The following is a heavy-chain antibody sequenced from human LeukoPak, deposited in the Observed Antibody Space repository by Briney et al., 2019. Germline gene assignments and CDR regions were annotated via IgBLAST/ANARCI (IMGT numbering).Heavy chain of an antibody. V-gene: IGHV3-23*01. Sequence: QPGGCLRLSCEASGFTFSSFAMTWVRQAPGEGLEWVSSITGSHGRTYNTDSVKGRFTISRDNYQNTQYLQMNSLRAEDTAVYYCTKDPNGDYVGAFDPWGQGTLVTVSS. CDR1: GFTFSSFA. CDR2: ITGSHGRT. CDR3: TKDPNGDYVGAFDP. D-gene: IGHD4-17*01. J-gene: IGHJ5*02.